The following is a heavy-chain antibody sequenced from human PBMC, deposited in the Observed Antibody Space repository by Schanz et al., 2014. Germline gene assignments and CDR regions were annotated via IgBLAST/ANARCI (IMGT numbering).Heavy chain of an antibody. D-gene: IGHD5-12*01. V-gene: IGHV3-74*02. CDR3: ARKVVATIGGYYDN. J-gene: IGHJ4*02. CDR2: INSVGSNT. Sequence: EVHLVEPGGGLGQPGGSLRLSCAASGFTFSSHWMHWVRQDPGKGLVWVASINSVGSNTDYADSVRGRFTISRDNAENTLFLQMNSLRAEDTAVYYCARKVVATIGGYYDNWGQGTLVIVSS. CDR1: GFTFSSHW.